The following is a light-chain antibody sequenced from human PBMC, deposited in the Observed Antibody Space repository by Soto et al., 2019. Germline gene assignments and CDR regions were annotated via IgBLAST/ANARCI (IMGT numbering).Light chain of an antibody. V-gene: IGKV1-27*01. CDR3: QKCGVAPFT. Sequence: DIQMTPSPSSVSASVGDRVTLTCRARQGISSYFAWYQQKPGKAPKLLIYAASTLQSGVPSRFSGSGSGTDLTLTISSLQPEDVATYYCQKCGVAPFTFGGGTKVDIK. J-gene: IGKJ4*01. CDR1: QGISSY. CDR2: AAS.